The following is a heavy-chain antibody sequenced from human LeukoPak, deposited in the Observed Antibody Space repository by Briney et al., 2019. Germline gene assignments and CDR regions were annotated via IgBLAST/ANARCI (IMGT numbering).Heavy chain of an antibody. J-gene: IGHJ4*02. CDR2: ISYDGSNK. V-gene: IGHV3-30-3*01. D-gene: IGHD6-13*01. CDR3: AKAATAAAAGPFDY. Sequence: GRSLRLSCAASGFTFSSYAMHWVRQAPGKGLEWVAVISYDGSNKYYADSVKGRFTISRDNSKNTLYLQMNSLRAEDTAVYYCAKAATAAAAGPFDYWGQGTLVTVSS. CDR1: GFTFSSYA.